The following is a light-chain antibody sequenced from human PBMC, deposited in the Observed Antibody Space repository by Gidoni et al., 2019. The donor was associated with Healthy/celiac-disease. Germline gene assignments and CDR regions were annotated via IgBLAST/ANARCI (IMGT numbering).Light chain of an antibody. J-gene: IGLJ1*01. CDR3: SSYRSGSTRV. CDR1: SSDVGGYNY. V-gene: IGLV2-14*01. CDR2: DVN. Sequence: QSALTQPASVSGSPGQSITISCTGTSSDVGGYNYVSWYQQHPGKAPKLMIYDVNNRPSGVSNRFSGSKSGNTASLTISGLQAEDEADYYCSSYRSGSTRVFGTGTKVTVL.